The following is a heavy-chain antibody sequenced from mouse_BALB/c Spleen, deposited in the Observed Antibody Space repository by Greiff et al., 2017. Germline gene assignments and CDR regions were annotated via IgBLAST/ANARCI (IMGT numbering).Heavy chain of an antibody. Sequence: EVKVEESGGGLVQPGGSMKLSCVASGFTFSNYWMNWVRQSPEKGLEWVAEIRLKSNNYATHYAESVKGRFTISRDDSKSSVYLQMNNLRAEDTGIYYCTRPTDYAMDYWGQGTSVTVSS. CDR3: TRPTDYAMDY. CDR2: IRLKSNNYAT. CDR1: GFTFSNYW. J-gene: IGHJ4*01. V-gene: IGHV6-6*02.